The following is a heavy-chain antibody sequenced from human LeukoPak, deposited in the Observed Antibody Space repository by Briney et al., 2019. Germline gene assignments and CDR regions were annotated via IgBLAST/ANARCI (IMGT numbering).Heavy chain of an antibody. J-gene: IGHJ4*02. CDR2: ISGSGGST. CDR1: GFTFSSYG. V-gene: IGHV3-23*01. D-gene: IGHD1-26*01. Sequence: GGSLRLSCAASGFTFSSYGIHWVRQAPGKGLEWVSAISGSGGSTYYADSVKGRFTISRDNSKNTLYLQMNSLRAEDTAVYYCAKERIVGAKVSGYWGQGTLVTVSS. CDR3: AKERIVGAKVSGY.